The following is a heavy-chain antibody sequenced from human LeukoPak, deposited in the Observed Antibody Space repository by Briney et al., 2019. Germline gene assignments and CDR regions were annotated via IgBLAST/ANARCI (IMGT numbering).Heavy chain of an antibody. D-gene: IGHD5-24*01. J-gene: IGHJ4*02. Sequence: GASVKVSCKASGYTFIAYYVHWVRQAPGQGLEWMGRINPNSGGTNYAQNFQGRVTMTRDTSISTVYMELNRLTSDDTAVYYCTRVEVATSLPDYWGQGTLVTVSS. CDR3: TRVEVATSLPDY. CDR1: GYTFIAYY. V-gene: IGHV1-2*06. CDR2: INPNSGGT.